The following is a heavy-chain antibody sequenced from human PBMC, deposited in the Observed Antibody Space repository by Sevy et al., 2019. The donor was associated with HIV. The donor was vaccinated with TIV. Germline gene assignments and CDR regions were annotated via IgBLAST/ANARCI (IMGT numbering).Heavy chain of an antibody. J-gene: IGHJ4*02. CDR2: ISSSGSTI. CDR1: GFTFSDYY. Sequence: GGSLRLSCAASGFTFSDYYMSWIRQAPGKGLEWVSYISSSGSTIYCADSVKGRFTISRDNAKNSLYLQMNSLRAEDTAVYYCARSGNYDILTGYYEIFDYWGQGTLVTVSS. D-gene: IGHD3-9*01. V-gene: IGHV3-11*01. CDR3: ARSGNYDILTGYYEIFDY.